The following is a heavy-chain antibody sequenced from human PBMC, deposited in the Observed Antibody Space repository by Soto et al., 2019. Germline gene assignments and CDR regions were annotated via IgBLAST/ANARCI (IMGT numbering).Heavy chain of an antibody. D-gene: IGHD3-3*01. J-gene: IGHJ6*03. CDR1: GGSFSGYY. CDR2: INHSGST. CDR3: ARGRNYDFWSGRRAGLYYYYYMDV. Sequence: QVQLQQWGAGLLKPSETLSLTCAVYGGSFSGYYWSWIRQPPGKGLEWIGEINHSGSTNYNPSLKSRVTISVDTSKNQFSLKLSSVTAADTAVYYCARGRNYDFWSGRRAGLYYYYYMDVWGKGTTVTVSS. V-gene: IGHV4-34*01.